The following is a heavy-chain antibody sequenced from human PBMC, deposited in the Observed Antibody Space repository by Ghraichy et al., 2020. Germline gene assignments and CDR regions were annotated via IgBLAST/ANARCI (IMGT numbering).Heavy chain of an antibody. Sequence: SETLSLTCTVSGGSISSYYWSWIRQPPGKGLEWIGYIYYSGSTNYNPSLKSRVTISVDTSKNQFSLKLSSVTAADTAVYYCARVLLPTALWSHAFDIWGQGTMVTVSS. CDR3: ARVLLPTALWSHAFDI. J-gene: IGHJ3*02. V-gene: IGHV4-59*01. D-gene: IGHD3-10*01. CDR1: GGSISSYY. CDR2: IYYSGST.